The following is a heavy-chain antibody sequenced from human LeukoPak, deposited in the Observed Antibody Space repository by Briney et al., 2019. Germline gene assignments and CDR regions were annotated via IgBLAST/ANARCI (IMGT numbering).Heavy chain of an antibody. D-gene: IGHD3-10*01. CDR2: MNPNSGNT. CDR3: ARTYMVRGVIINYYYYMDV. CDR1: GYTFTSYD. Sequence: ASVKVSCKASGYTFTSYDINWVRQATGQGLEWMGWMNPNSGNTGYAQKFQGRVTMTRNTSISTAYMELSSLRSEDTAVYYCARTYMVRGVIINYYYYMDVWARGPWSPSP. V-gene: IGHV1-8*01. J-gene: IGHJ6*03.